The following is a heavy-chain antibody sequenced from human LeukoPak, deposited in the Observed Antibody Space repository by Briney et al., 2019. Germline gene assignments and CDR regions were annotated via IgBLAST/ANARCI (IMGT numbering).Heavy chain of an antibody. V-gene: IGHV4-31*03. D-gene: IGHD4-17*01. CDR1: GGSISSGGYY. CDR2: IYYSGST. Sequence: SETLSLTCTVSGGSISSGGYYWSWIRQHPGKGLEWIGYIYYSGSTYYNPSLKSRVTISVVTSKNQFSLKLSSVTAADTAVYYCARDREGLRLDYWGQGTLVTVSS. CDR3: ARDREGLRLDY. J-gene: IGHJ4*02.